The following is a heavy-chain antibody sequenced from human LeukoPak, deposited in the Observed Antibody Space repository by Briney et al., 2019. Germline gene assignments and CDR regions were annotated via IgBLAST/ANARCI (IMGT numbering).Heavy chain of an antibody. CDR2: IKQDESEK. Sequence: GGSLRLSCAASGFTFSSYWMSWVRQAPGKGLEWVANIKQDESEKYYVDSVKGRFTISRDNAKNSLYLQMNSLRAEDTAVYYCAKDQAVVTPNDAFDIWGQGTMVTVSS. CDR1: GFTFSSYW. V-gene: IGHV3-7*04. D-gene: IGHD4-23*01. J-gene: IGHJ3*02. CDR3: AKDQAVVTPNDAFDI.